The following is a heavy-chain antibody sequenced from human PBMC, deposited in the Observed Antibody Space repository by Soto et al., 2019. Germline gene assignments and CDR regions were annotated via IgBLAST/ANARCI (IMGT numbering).Heavy chain of an antibody. CDR2: INHSGST. V-gene: IGHV4-34*01. D-gene: IGHD3-22*01. J-gene: IGHJ5*02. CDR3: ARGRIVVITTARNWFDP. Sequence: PSETLSLTCAVYGGSFSGYYWSWIRQPPGKGLEWIGEINHSGSTNYNPSLKSRVTISVDTSKNQFSLKLSSVTAADTAVYYCARGRIVVITTARNWFDPWGQGTLVTVS. CDR1: GGSFSGYY.